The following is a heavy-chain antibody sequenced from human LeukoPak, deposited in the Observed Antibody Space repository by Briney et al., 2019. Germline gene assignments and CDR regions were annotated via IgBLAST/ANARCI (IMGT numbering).Heavy chain of an antibody. CDR1: GFTFSSYG. Sequence: GGSLRLSCAASGFTFSSYGMHWVRQAPGKGLEWVAVISYDGSNKYYADSVKGRFTISRDNSKNTLYLQMNSLRAEDTAVYYCASGRGYSFPGYYFDYWGQGTLVTVSS. V-gene: IGHV3-30*03. CDR2: ISYDGSNK. CDR3: ASGRGYSFPGYYFDY. J-gene: IGHJ4*02. D-gene: IGHD5-18*01.